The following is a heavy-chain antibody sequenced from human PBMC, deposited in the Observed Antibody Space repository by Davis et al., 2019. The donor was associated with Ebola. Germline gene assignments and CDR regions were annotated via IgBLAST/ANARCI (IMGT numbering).Heavy chain of an antibody. CDR2: IRSKANSYAT. J-gene: IGHJ4*02. D-gene: IGHD4-23*01. CDR1: GFTFSGSA. Sequence: PGGSLRLSCAASGFTFSGSAMHWVRQASGKGLEWVGRIRSKANSYATAYAASVKGGFTISRDDSKNTAYLQMSSLKTEDTAVYYCARDLVYGGNAFFDYWGQGTPVSVSS. V-gene: IGHV3-73*01. CDR3: ARDLVYGGNAFFDY.